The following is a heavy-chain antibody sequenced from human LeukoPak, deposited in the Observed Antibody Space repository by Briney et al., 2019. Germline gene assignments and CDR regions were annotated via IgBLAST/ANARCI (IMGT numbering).Heavy chain of an antibody. CDR2: IKQDGSET. V-gene: IGHV3-7*04. CDR3: SRDSGSFHGFDI. D-gene: IGHD1-26*01. Sequence: GGSLRLSCAASGSTFSTYWMTWVRQGPGKGLEWVGNIKQDGSETYYVDSVKGQFTISRDNAQSLLYLQMNSLRVEDTAVYFCSRDSGSFHGFDIWGQGTVVTVSS. J-gene: IGHJ3*02. CDR1: GSTFSTYW.